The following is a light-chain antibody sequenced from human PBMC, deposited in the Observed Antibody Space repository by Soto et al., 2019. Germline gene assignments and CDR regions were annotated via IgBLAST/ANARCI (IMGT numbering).Light chain of an antibody. CDR2: GAS. Sequence: EIVMTQSPATLSVSPGERATLSCRASQSISSALAWYQQRPGQAPRLLISGASSRPTGIPARFSGSGSGTEFTLTISSLQSEDLAAYYCQQYNNWPKTFGQGTKVEIK. J-gene: IGKJ1*01. CDR3: QQYNNWPKT. V-gene: IGKV3-15*01. CDR1: QSISSA.